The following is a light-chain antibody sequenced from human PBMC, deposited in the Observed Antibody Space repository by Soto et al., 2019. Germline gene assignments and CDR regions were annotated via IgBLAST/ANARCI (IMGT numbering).Light chain of an antibody. CDR1: QSISSY. V-gene: IGKV1-39*01. CDR3: QQSYSTPFT. Sequence: DIQMTQPPSSLSASVGARVTITCRASQSISSYLYWYQQKPGQAPKLLIYAASSLQSGVQPRFSGSGSRTDFTLTISRLQPEDFAHYYCQQSYSTPFTFGPGTKVDFK. J-gene: IGKJ3*01. CDR2: AAS.